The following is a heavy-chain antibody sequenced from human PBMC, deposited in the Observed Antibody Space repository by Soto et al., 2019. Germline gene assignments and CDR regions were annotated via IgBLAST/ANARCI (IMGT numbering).Heavy chain of an antibody. D-gene: IGHD2-15*01. CDR3: AREADIVVVVAAPDLNWFDP. V-gene: IGHV4-4*02. CDR1: GGSISSSNW. J-gene: IGHJ5*02. Sequence: SETLSLTCAVSGGSISSSNWWSWVRQPPGKGLEWIGEIYHSGSTNYNPSLKSRVTISVDKSKNQFSLKLSSVTAADAAVYYCAREADIVVVVAAPDLNWFDPWGQGTLVTVSS. CDR2: IYHSGST.